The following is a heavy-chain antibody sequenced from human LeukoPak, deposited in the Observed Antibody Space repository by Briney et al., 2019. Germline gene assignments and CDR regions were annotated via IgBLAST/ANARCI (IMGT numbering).Heavy chain of an antibody. CDR1: GYTFTGYY. J-gene: IGHJ4*02. D-gene: IGHD3-10*01. CDR2: INPNSGGT. Sequence: GASVKVSCKASGYTFTGYYMHWVRQAPGQGLEWMGWINPNSGGTNYAQKFQGRVTMTRDTSISTAYMELSRLRSDETAVYYCARGSKLSSWFGELLGYWGQGTLVTVSS. V-gene: IGHV1-2*02. CDR3: ARGSKLSSWFGELLGY.